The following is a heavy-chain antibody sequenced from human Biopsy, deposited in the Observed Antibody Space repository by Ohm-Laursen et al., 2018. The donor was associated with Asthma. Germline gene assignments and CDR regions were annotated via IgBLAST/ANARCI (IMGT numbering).Heavy chain of an antibody. Sequence: SVKVSCKASGDSFSNYAISWVRQAPGQGLEWMGGLIPVLGTPDHAQMFEGRVTITADESTSTAYMGLSSLSSEDTAVYYCARGYSGSDRIVYYYSGLGVWGQGTTVTVSS. J-gene: IGHJ6*02. CDR3: ARGYSGSDRIVYYYSGLGV. CDR1: GDSFSNYA. CDR2: LIPVLGTP. V-gene: IGHV1-69*13. D-gene: IGHD5-12*01.